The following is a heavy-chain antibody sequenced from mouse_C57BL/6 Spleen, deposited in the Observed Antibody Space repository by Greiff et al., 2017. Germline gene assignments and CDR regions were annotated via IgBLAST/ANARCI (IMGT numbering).Heavy chain of an antibody. D-gene: IGHD2-5*01. CDR2: IDPANGNT. V-gene: IGHV14-3*01. Sequence: VQLQQSVAELVRPAASVTLSCTASGFNITNTYMHWVKQSPEQGLEWIGRIDPANGNTKYAPKFQGKATITADTTSNTAYLQLISLTSEDTAFYYCAPYYSNYAWFAYWGQGTLVTVSA. CDR1: GFNITNTY. CDR3: APYYSNYAWFAY. J-gene: IGHJ3*01.